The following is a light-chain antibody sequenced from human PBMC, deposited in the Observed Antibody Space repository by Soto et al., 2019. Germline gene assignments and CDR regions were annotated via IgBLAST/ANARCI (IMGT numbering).Light chain of an antibody. V-gene: IGKV3-20*01. J-gene: IGKJ5*01. CDR3: QQYGTFPT. CDR2: RAS. CDR1: QTVTSHF. Sequence: EIVLTQSPGTLSLSPGERAHLYCRASQTVTSHFLAWYQQIPGRAPRLLIYRASSGATGIPDRFSGRGSGTDFTLTISGLEPEDFALYYCQQYGTFPTFGQGTRRE.